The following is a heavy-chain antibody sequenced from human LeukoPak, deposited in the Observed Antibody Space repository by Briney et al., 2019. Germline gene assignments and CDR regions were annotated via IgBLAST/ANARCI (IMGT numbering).Heavy chain of an antibody. CDR3: ARSGVVVAALERGVANWFDP. CDR1: GFTFSSYS. J-gene: IGHJ5*02. V-gene: IGHV3-21*01. CDR2: ISSSSSYI. Sequence: GGSLRLSCAASGFTFSSYSMKWVRQAPGKGLEGVSSISSSSSYIYYADSVKGRFTISRDNAKNSLFLQMNSLRAEDTAVYYCARSGVVVAALERGVANWFDPWGQGTLVTVSP. D-gene: IGHD2-15*01.